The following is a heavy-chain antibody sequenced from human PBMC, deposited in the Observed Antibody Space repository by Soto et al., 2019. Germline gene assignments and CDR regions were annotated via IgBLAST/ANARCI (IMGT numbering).Heavy chain of an antibody. D-gene: IGHD2-2*01. Sequence: QVQLQESGPGLVKPSQTLSLTCTVSGGSISSGGYYWSWIRQHPGKGLEWIGYIYYSGSTYYNPSLNSRVSISVDMSKDHFSLKLSSATAADTAVYYCAVSRDGYSMDVWGQGTTVSVSS. CDR3: AVSRDGYSMDV. CDR2: IYYSGST. CDR1: GGSISSGGYY. J-gene: IGHJ6*02. V-gene: IGHV4-31*03.